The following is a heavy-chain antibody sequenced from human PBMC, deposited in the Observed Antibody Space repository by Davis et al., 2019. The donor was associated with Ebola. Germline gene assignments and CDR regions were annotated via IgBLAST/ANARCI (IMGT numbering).Heavy chain of an antibody. Sequence: ASVKVSCKASGYTFTSYGISWVRQAPGQGLEWMGIINPSGGSTSYAQKFQGRVTMTRDTSTSTVYMELSSLRSEDTAVYYCARDLGSALYYYGMDVWGQGTTVTVSS. D-gene: IGHD6-25*01. CDR3: ARDLGSALYYYGMDV. CDR2: INPSGGST. CDR1: GYTFTSYG. V-gene: IGHV1-46*01. J-gene: IGHJ6*02.